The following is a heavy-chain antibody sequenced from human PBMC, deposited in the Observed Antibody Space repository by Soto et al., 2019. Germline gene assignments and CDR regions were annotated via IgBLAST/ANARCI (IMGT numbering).Heavy chain of an antibody. CDR1: GGTFSSYA. J-gene: IGHJ4*02. V-gene: IGHV1-69*13. CDR3: ARDGTLYDSNAYYYVY. D-gene: IGHD3-22*01. CDR2: IIPVFGKA. Sequence: SSVKVSCKASGGTFSSYAISWVRQAPGQGLEWMGGIIPVFGKANYAQKFQGRVTITADESTNTGYMELRSLTSEDTAVYYCARDGTLYDSNAYYYVYWGQGTLVTLSS.